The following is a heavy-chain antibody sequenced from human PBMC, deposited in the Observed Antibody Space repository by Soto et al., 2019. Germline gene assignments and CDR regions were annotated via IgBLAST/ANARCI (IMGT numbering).Heavy chain of an antibody. V-gene: IGHV1-46*01. CDR1: GYTFTGYY. CDR3: ARDAGHYYYYGMDV. J-gene: IGHJ6*02. CDR2: INPSGGST. Sequence: ASVKVSCKASGYTFTGYYMHWVRQAPGQGLEWMGIINPSGGSTSYAQKFQGRVTMTRDTSISTAYMELSRLRSDDTAVYYCARDAGHYYYYGMDVWGQGTTVTVSS.